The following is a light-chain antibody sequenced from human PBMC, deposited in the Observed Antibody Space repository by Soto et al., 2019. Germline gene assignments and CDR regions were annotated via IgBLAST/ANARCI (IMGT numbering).Light chain of an antibody. CDR1: QSVSSY. CDR2: GAS. Sequence: EIVLTPSPGTLSLSPGERATLSCRASQSVSSYLAWYQQKPGQAPRLLIYGASSRATGIPDRFSGSGSGTDFTLTISRLEPEDFAVYYCQQYVSSSRTFGQGTKVEIK. J-gene: IGKJ1*01. V-gene: IGKV3-20*01. CDR3: QQYVSSSRT.